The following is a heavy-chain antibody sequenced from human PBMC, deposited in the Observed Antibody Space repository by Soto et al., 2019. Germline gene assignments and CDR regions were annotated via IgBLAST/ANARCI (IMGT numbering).Heavy chain of an antibody. V-gene: IGHV3-23*01. CDR1: GFTFSSFA. J-gene: IGHJ4*02. CDR3: AKDRKGATDY. D-gene: IGHD1-26*01. CDR2: ISGSGGST. Sequence: PGGSLRLSCAASGFTFSSFAMSWVRQAPGKGLEWVSAISGSGGSTYYADSVKGRFTISRDNSKNTLYLQVNSLRAEDTAVYYCAKDRKGATDYWGQGTLVTVAS.